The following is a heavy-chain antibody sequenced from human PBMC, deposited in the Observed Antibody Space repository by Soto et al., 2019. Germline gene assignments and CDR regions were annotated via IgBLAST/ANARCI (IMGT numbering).Heavy chain of an antibody. J-gene: IGHJ6*02. D-gene: IGHD3-10*01. CDR3: ARTMVRAGEMDV. Sequence: ESGLPRVNPTQSRTLTGSYAIFSLRTGGVGVGWIRQHAGEALECIAIFNCNEDKRYSPSLKIRLTITKDNTKSQVVLIMTNMDPVDTATYYCARTMVRAGEMDVWGQGTTVTVSS. V-gene: IGHV2-5*01. CDR2: FNCNEDK. CDR1: IFSLRTGGVG.